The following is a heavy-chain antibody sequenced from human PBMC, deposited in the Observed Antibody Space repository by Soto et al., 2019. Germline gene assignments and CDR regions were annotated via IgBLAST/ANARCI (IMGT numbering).Heavy chain of an antibody. D-gene: IGHD6-19*01. CDR2: IYYSGST. CDR3: AREPPGQCPHRRNWFDP. J-gene: IGHJ5*02. Sequence: SETLSLTCTVSGGSISSSSYYWGWIRQPPGKGLEWIGSIYYSGSTYYNPSLKSRVTISVDTSKNQFSLKLSSVTAADTAVYYCAREPPGQCPHRRNWFDPWAQRTLVTVSS. CDR1: GGSISSSSYY. V-gene: IGHV4-39*02.